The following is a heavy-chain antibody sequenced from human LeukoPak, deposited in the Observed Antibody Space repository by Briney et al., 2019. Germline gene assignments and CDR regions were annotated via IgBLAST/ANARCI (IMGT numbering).Heavy chain of an antibody. J-gene: IGHJ4*02. CDR1: GFTVSSNY. D-gene: IGHD2-8*01. Sequence: QSGGSLRLSCAASGFTVSSNYMSWVRQAPGKGLEWVSVIYSGGSTYYADSVKGRFTITRDNSKNTLYLQMNSLRAEDAAVYYCVRGMGSPNYFDYWGQGTLVTVSS. CDR2: IYSGGST. CDR3: VRGMGSPNYFDY. V-gene: IGHV3-53*01.